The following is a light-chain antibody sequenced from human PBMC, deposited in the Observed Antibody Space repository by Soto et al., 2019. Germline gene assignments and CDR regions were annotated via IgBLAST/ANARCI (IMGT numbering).Light chain of an antibody. Sequence: EIVLTQSPGTLSLSPGDRATLSCRASQSASSNYLAWYQQKPGQAPRLLIYGASIRATGIPDRFSGSGSGTDFTLTIRRLEPEDFAVYFCHQYGSSPRTFGQGTKVEIK. CDR2: GAS. V-gene: IGKV3-20*01. CDR3: HQYGSSPRT. CDR1: QSASSNY. J-gene: IGKJ1*01.